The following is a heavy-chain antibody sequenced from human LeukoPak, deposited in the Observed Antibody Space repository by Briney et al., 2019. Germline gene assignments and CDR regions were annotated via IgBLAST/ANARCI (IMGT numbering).Heavy chain of an antibody. D-gene: IGHD2-15*01. CDR2: IYYSGST. Sequence: SETLSLTCTVSGGSISSSNHYWGWIRQPPGKGLEWIGSIYYSGSTYYNPSLKSRVTISVDTSKNQFSLKLSSVTAADTAVYYCATGGSIYYFDYWGQGTLVTVSS. CDR3: ATGGSIYYFDY. CDR1: GGSISSSNHY. J-gene: IGHJ4*02. V-gene: IGHV4-39*07.